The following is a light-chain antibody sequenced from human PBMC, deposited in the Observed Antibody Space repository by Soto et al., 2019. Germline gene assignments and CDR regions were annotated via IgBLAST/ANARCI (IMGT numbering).Light chain of an antibody. Sequence: EIVLTKSPGTLSLSPGERATLSCRASQSFSSSYLAWYQQKPGQAPRLLIYGASSRATAIPDRFSGSGSGTDVTLTISRLEPEDFAVYYCQQYGSSSFTFGPGTKVDI. CDR1: QSFSSSY. J-gene: IGKJ3*01. CDR2: GAS. V-gene: IGKV3-20*01. CDR3: QQYGSSSFT.